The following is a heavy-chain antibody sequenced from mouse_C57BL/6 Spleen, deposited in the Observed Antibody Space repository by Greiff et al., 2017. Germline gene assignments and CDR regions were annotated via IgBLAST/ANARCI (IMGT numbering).Heavy chain of an antibody. CDR1: GYTFTDYY. CDR2: IFPGSGST. CDR3: ASANYYGSSPAWFAC. D-gene: IGHD1-1*01. Sequence: QVQLKESGPELVKPGASVKISCKASGYTFTDYYINWVKQRPGQGLEWIGWIFPGSGSTYYNEKFKGKATLTVDKSSSTAYMLLSSLTSEDSAVYCCASANYYGSSPAWFACWGQRTLVTVSA. J-gene: IGHJ3*01. V-gene: IGHV1-75*01.